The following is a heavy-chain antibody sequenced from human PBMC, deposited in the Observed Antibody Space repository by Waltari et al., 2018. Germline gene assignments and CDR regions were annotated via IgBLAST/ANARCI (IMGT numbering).Heavy chain of an antibody. CDR3: ARLGEDDAFDI. V-gene: IGHV4-39*07. J-gene: IGHJ3*02. D-gene: IGHD1-26*01. Sequence: QLQLQESGPGLVKPSETLSLTCTVSGGSIRSSSYYWGWIRQPPGKGLEWIGSIYYSGSTYYNPSLKSRVTISVDTSKNQFSLKLSSVTAADTAVYYCARLGEDDAFDIWGQGTMVTVSS. CDR1: GGSIRSSSYY. CDR2: IYYSGST.